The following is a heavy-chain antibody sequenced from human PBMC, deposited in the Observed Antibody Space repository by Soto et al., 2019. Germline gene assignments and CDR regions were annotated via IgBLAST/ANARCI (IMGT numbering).Heavy chain of an antibody. D-gene: IGHD2-2*01. Sequence: QVRLEQSGAEVKRTGSWVTVSCKASGGIASCYIINWVRQAPGQGLQWMGGINPIFNAVQSAPKFQGRVTLTADKSTDTFFMHLSSLTSDDTAVYFCARRRGHTTSYVFDYWGQGTLVTVSS. J-gene: IGHJ4*02. CDR1: GGIASCYI. CDR2: INPIFNAV. V-gene: IGHV1-69*06. CDR3: ARRRGHTTSYVFDY.